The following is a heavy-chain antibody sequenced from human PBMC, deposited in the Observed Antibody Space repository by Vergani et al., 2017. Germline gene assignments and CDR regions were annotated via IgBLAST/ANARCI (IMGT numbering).Heavy chain of an antibody. CDR2: IYYSGST. CDR1: GGSISSYY. Sequence: QVQLQESGPGLVKPSETLSLTCTVSGGSISSYYWSWIRQHPGKGLEWIGYIYYSGSTNYNPSLKRRVTISVDTSKNQFSLKLSSVTAADTAGYYGAGDNPPNYWGQGTLVTVSS. CDR3: AGDNPPNY. V-gene: IGHV4-59*01. J-gene: IGHJ4*02. D-gene: IGHD1-14*01.